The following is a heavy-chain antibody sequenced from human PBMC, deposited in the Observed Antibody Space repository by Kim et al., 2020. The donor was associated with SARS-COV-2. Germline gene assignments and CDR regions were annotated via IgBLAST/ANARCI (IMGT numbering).Heavy chain of an antibody. CDR3: AKENGGMVRSFFPNKGGSYYYYGMDV. CDR1: GFTFSSYG. V-gene: IGHV3-33*06. Sequence: GGSLRLSCAASGFTFSSYGMHWVRQAPGKGLEWVAVIWYDGSNKYYADSVKGRFTISRDNSKNTLYLQMNSLRAEDTAVYYCAKENGGMVRSFFPNKGGSYYYYGMDVWGQGTTVTVSS. CDR2: IWYDGSNK. J-gene: IGHJ6*02. D-gene: IGHD1-26*01.